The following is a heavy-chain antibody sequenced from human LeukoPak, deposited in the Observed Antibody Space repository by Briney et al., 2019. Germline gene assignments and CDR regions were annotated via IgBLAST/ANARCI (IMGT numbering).Heavy chain of an antibody. CDR2: IYHSGST. J-gene: IGHJ4*02. Sequence: PSETLSLTCTVSGYSISSDYYWGWIRQPPGKGLEWIGNIYHSGSTYYNPSLKSRVTISVDTSKNQFCLRLYSVTAADTAVYYCARERHITMVRGVITREFDYWGQGTLVTVSS. CDR3: ARERHITMVRGVITREFDY. V-gene: IGHV4-38-2*02. CDR1: GYSISSDYY. D-gene: IGHD3-10*01.